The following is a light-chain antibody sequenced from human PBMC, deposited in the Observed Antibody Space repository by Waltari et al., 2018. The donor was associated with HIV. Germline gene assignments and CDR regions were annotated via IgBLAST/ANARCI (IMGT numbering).Light chain of an antibody. V-gene: IGLV3-19*01. CDR1: SLRSYY. CDR3: NSRDSSVNPLQVI. J-gene: IGLJ2*01. Sequence: TQDPSVSVALGQTVKITCQGDSLRSYYASWYQQKPGQAPVLVIYARNNRPSGIPDRFSGSSSGDTASLTITGAQAEDEAAYYCNSRDSSVNPLQVIFGGGTKVTVL. CDR2: ARN.